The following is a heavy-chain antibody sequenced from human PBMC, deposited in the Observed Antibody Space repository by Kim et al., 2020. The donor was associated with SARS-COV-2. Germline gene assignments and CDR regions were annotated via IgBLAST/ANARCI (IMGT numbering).Heavy chain of an antibody. CDR3: ARPLGSYYDILTGYPNV. CDR1: GGSISSSSYY. Sequence: SETLSLTCTVSGGSISSSSYYWGWIRQPPGKGLEWIGSIYYSGSTYYNPSLKSRVTISVDTSKNQFSLKLSSVTAADTAVYYCARPLGSYYDILTGYPNVWGQGTTVTVSS. J-gene: IGHJ6*02. V-gene: IGHV4-39*01. CDR2: IYYSGST. D-gene: IGHD3-9*01.